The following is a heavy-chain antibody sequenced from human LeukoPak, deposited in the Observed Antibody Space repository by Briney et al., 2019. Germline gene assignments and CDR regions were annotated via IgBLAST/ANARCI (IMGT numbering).Heavy chain of an antibody. D-gene: IGHD6-19*01. V-gene: IGHV3-11*01. CDR3: ARDGSRGIAVAGTDDY. J-gene: IGHJ4*02. CDR1: GFTSSDYY. Sequence: GGSLRLSCAASGFTSSDYYMSWIRQAPGKGLEWVSYISSSGSTIYYADSVKGRFTISRDNAKNSLYLQMNSLRAEDTAVYYCARDGSRGIAVAGTDDYWGQGTLVTVSS. CDR2: ISSSGSTI.